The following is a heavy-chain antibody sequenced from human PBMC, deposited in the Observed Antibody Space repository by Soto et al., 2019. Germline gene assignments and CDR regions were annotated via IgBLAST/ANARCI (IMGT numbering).Heavy chain of an antibody. Sequence: QVQLQESGPGLVKPSETLSLTCIVSNGSISSYYWSWFRQPPGKGLEWIGSIYSSGRTNYNPSLKSRVTISVDTAKNQFSLRLSYVTAADTAVYYCARGLTGSPIPGEYWGQGTLVTVSS. J-gene: IGHJ4*02. CDR3: ARGLTGSPIPGEY. CDR2: IYSSGRT. CDR1: NGSISSYY. V-gene: IGHV4-59*01. D-gene: IGHD3-16*01.